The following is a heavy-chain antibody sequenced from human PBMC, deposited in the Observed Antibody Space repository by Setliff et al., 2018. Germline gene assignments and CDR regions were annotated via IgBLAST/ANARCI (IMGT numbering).Heavy chain of an antibody. CDR1: GASIREYY. Sequence: PSETLSLTCIVSGASIREYYWSWVRQPPGKGLEWIGNLNYNGGTSHNPSFEDRVSISRDTSKNQFSLTVQSVTAADTAVYYCARDPGFHSGTWSLDSWGQGRLVTSPQ. D-gene: IGHD2-21*01. CDR3: ARDPGFHSGTWSLDS. J-gene: IGHJ4*02. V-gene: IGHV4-59*01. CDR2: LNYNGGT.